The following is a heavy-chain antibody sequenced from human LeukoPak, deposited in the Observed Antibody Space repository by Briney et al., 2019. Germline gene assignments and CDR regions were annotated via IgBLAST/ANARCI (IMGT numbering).Heavy chain of an antibody. V-gene: IGHV3-9*01. CDR1: GFTYDDHA. CDR2: ISGII. J-gene: IGHJ6*03. D-gene: IGHD5-18*01. CDR3: ARVLKGRGYSSLLRAWSGYMDV. Sequence: PGRSLRLSCAASGFTYDDHAMHWVRQAPGKGLEWVSGISGIIRYADSVKGRFTVSRDNAKNFLYLQMNSLRAEDTAVYYCARVLKGRGYSSLLRAWSGYMDVWGKGTTVTVSS.